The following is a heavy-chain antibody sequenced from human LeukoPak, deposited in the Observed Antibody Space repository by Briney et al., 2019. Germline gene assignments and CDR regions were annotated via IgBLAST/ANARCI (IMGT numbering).Heavy chain of an antibody. V-gene: IGHV1-18*01. CDR2: ISVYNGNT. Sequence: ASVKVSCKAFGYTFTRYGINWVRQAPGQGLEWMGWISVYNGNTNYAQKLQGRVTMTTDTSTSTAYLEVRSLRSDDTAVYYCARDTSVAVAGPAVYWGQGTLATVSS. CDR1: GYTFTRYG. D-gene: IGHD6-19*01. CDR3: ARDTSVAVAGPAVY. J-gene: IGHJ4*02.